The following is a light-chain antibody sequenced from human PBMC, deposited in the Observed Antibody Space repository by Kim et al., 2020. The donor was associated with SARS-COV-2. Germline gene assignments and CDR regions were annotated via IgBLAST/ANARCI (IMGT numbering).Light chain of an antibody. V-gene: IGKV3-15*01. Sequence: EIVMTQSPATLSVSPGERATLSCRASQSVTINLAWYQQKPGQAPRLLIYGASTRATGIPATFSGSGAGTQFTLTISSLQSEDFAVYYCQKYNNWPRTFGQGTKVDIK. CDR2: GAS. J-gene: IGKJ1*01. CDR3: QKYNNWPRT. CDR1: QSVTIN.